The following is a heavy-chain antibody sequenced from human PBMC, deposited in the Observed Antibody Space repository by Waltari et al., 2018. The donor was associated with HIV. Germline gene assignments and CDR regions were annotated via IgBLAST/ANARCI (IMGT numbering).Heavy chain of an antibody. CDR1: GHTLGSFY. V-gene: IGHV1-46*01. Sequence: QVQLVQSWAHVKKSGASVNVSGTSTGHTLGSFYIHWVPQAPGQGLEWIGLINPSTGSTTYAQKCQVRLTLTKFLSTSTVYMGFHRLTLEDTATYYCARAPKTWLLLTSSEALDLWGQGTVVAVSS. J-gene: IGHJ3*01. CDR3: ARAPKTWLLLTSSEALDL. D-gene: IGHD3-9*01. CDR2: INPSTGST.